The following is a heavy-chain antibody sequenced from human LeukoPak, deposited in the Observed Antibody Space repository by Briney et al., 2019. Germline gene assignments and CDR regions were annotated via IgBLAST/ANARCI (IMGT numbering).Heavy chain of an antibody. J-gene: IGHJ4*02. CDR1: GYTFTSYG. V-gene: IGHV1-18*01. Sequence: GASVKVSCKASGYTFTSYGISWVRQAPGQGLEWMGWISTYTGYSKYAQNLQGRVTMTADTSTSTAYIELSSLRSDDTAVYYCAKNSSGGYSDYWGQGTLVTVSS. D-gene: IGHD6-19*01. CDR3: AKNSSGGYSDY. CDR2: ISTYTGYS.